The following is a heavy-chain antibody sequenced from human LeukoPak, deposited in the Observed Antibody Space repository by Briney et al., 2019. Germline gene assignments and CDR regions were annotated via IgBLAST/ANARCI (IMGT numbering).Heavy chain of an antibody. CDR3: ARSLFRNSNAWPHAH. D-gene: IGHD6-19*01. J-gene: IGHJ4*02. CDR2: IYYKGST. CDR1: GGSMSSYY. Sequence: SETRSPAWTVAGGSMSSYYWSWIRQPPEGRREWVGDIYYKGSTNYNPPLKRRGPISIDTLNNQFSLRLTSVPDADTAVYYCARSLFRNSNAWPHAHWGQGALVTVSS. V-gene: IGHV4-59*01.